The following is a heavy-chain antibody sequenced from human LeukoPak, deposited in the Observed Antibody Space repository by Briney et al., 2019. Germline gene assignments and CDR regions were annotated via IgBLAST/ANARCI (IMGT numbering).Heavy chain of an antibody. Sequence: ASVKVSCKASGYTFTSYGISWVRQAPGQGLEWMGWISAYNGNTNYAQKLQGRVTMTTDTSTSTAYMELRSLRSDDTAVYYCARAGNYDFWSGYYTNWFDPWGQGTLVTVPS. CDR3: ARAGNYDFWSGYYTNWFDP. CDR1: GYTFTSYG. V-gene: IGHV1-18*01. CDR2: ISAYNGNT. D-gene: IGHD3-3*01. J-gene: IGHJ5*02.